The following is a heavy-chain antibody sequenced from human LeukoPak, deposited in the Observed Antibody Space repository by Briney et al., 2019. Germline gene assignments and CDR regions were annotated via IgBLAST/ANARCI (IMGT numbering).Heavy chain of an antibody. CDR2: IYYSGST. Sequence: SETLSLTCTVSGGSISSYYWSWIRQPPGKGLEGIGYIYYSGSTNYNPSLKSRVTISVDTSKNQFSLKLSSVTAADTAVYYCARGYYYGSGSWDYYYYYGMDVWGQGTTVTVSS. CDR3: ARGYYYGSGSWDYYYYYGMDV. CDR1: GGSISSYY. V-gene: IGHV4-59*01. D-gene: IGHD3-10*01. J-gene: IGHJ6*02.